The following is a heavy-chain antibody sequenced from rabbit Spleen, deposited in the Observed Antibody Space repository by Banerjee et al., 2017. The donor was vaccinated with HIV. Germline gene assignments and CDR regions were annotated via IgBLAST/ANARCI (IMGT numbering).Heavy chain of an antibody. CDR3: ARDAGTSFSTYGMDL. J-gene: IGHJ6*01. V-gene: IGHV1S45*01. CDR2: INAATGKP. D-gene: IGHD8-1*01. Sequence: QEQLKETGGGLVQPGGSLTLSCKASGIDLISNAMSWVRQAPGKGLEWIACINAATGKPVYATWAKGRFTISRTSSTTVTLRMTSLTAADTATYFCARDAGTSFSTYGMDLWGPGTLVTVS. CDR1: GIDLISNA.